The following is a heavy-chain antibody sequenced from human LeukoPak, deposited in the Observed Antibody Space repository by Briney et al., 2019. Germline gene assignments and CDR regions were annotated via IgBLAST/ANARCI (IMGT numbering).Heavy chain of an antibody. CDR2: ILPDGSQK. D-gene: IGHD6-13*01. Sequence: GGSLRLSCVVSDFTFSFYWMTWVRQAPGKGLEWVANILPDGSQKYYVDSVEGRFTISRDNPKNSLYLQINSLRVDDTAVYYCGRLAHNAWYAIDHWGQGTLVTVSS. V-gene: IGHV3-7*01. J-gene: IGHJ4*02. CDR1: DFTFSFYW. CDR3: GRLAHNAWYAIDH.